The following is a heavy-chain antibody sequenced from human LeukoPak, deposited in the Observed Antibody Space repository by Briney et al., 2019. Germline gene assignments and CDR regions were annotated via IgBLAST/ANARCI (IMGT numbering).Heavy chain of an antibody. V-gene: IGHV3-30-3*01. CDR1: GFTFSSYA. CDR2: ISYDGSNK. CDR3: ASSIVIVPAAHFDY. J-gene: IGHJ4*02. D-gene: IGHD2-2*01. Sequence: GRSLRLSCAASGFTFSSYAMPWVRQAPGKGLEWVAVISYDGSNKYYADSVKGRFTISRDNSKNTLYLQMNSLRAEDTAVYYCASSIVIVPAAHFDYWGQGTLVTVSS.